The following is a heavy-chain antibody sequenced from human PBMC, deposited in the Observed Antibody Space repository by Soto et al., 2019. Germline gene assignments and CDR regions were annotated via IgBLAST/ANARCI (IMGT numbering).Heavy chain of an antibody. CDR3: ARSRTYGGNSFDY. CDR1: GYTFTSYW. CDR2: IYPADSET. V-gene: IGHV5-51*01. Sequence: GESLKISCKGSGYTFTSYWIGWVRQMPGSGLEWMGIIYPADSETRYSPSFQGQVTISADKSISTAYLQWSSLKASDTAIYYCARSRTYGGNSFDYWGQGTLVTVSS. J-gene: IGHJ4*02. D-gene: IGHD2-15*01.